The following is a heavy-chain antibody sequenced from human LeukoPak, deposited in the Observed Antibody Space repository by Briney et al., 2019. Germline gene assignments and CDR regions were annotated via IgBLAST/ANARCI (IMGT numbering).Heavy chain of an antibody. CDR1: GFTFSSYA. Sequence: GGSLRLSCAASGFTFSSYAMSWVRQAPGKGLEWVSAISGSGGSTCYADSVKGRFTISRDNSKNTLYLQMNSLRAEDTAVYYCAKELGAEQWLALDYWGQGTLVTVSS. J-gene: IGHJ4*02. CDR3: AKELGAEQWLALDY. D-gene: IGHD6-19*01. V-gene: IGHV3-23*01. CDR2: ISGSGGST.